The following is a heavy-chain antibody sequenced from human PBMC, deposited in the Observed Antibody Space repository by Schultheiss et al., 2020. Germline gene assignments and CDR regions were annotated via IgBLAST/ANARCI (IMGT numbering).Heavy chain of an antibody. J-gene: IGHJ4*02. CDR1: GDSVSSNSAA. D-gene: IGHD6-19*01. Sequence: SQTLSLTCAISGDSVSSNSAAWNWIRQSPSRGLEWLGRTYYRSKWYNDYAVSVKSRITINPDTSKNQFSLQLNSVTPEDTAVYYCARDPRYSSGWRSDPSSYFDYWGQGTLVTVSS. CDR2: TYYRSKWYN. V-gene: IGHV6-1*01. CDR3: ARDPRYSSGWRSDPSSYFDY.